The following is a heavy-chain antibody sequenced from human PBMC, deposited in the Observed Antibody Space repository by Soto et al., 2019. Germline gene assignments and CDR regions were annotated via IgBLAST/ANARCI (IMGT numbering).Heavy chain of an antibody. CDR2: ISGSGDVI. Sequence: GGSLRLSCAASAFKFSEYYMSGVRQAPGKGLEVGAYISGSGDVIYYADSVKGRFTISRDNEKKSVNLQMDTLRAEDTALYYCARAPDCGEGSCYRHFDLWGQGTRVTVSS. CDR1: AFKFSEYY. CDR3: ARAPDCGEGSCYRHFDL. J-gene: IGHJ4*02. V-gene: IGHV3-11*01. D-gene: IGHD2-15*01.